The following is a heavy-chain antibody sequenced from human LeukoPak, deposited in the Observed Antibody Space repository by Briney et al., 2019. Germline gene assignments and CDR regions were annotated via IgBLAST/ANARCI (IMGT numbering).Heavy chain of an antibody. Sequence: GRSLRLSCAASGFTFSSYAMHWVRQAPGKGLEWVAVISYDGSNKYYADSVKGRFTISRDNSKNTLYLQMNSLRAEDTAVYYCARDYDFWSGPHDWGQGTLVTVSS. J-gene: IGHJ4*02. CDR2: ISYDGSNK. V-gene: IGHV3-30-3*01. D-gene: IGHD3-3*01. CDR3: ARDYDFWSGPHD. CDR1: GFTFSSYA.